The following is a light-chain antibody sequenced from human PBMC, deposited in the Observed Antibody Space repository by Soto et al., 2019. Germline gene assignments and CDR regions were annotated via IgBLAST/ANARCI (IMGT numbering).Light chain of an antibody. Sequence: HGERATLSCRASQSVSYNLAWYQQKPGQAPRLLIYAASSRATDVPARFSGSGSGTRFTLTISSLQSEDFAVYYCQQYNQWPPLTFGGGTKVDIK. CDR3: QQYNQWPPLT. CDR1: QSVSYN. J-gene: IGKJ4*01. V-gene: IGKV3D-15*01. CDR2: AAS.